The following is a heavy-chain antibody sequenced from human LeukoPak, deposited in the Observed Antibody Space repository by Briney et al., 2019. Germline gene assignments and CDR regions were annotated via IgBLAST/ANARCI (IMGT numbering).Heavy chain of an antibody. CDR1: GGSLSSSNW. Sequence: SETLSLTCAVSGGSLSSSNWWSWVRQPPGKGLEWIGEIYHSGSTNYNPSLKSRVTISVDKSKNQFSLKLSSVTAADTAVYYCASLKLELDAFDIWGQGTMVTVSS. D-gene: IGHD1-7*01. CDR2: IYHSGST. J-gene: IGHJ3*02. V-gene: IGHV4-4*02. CDR3: ASLKLELDAFDI.